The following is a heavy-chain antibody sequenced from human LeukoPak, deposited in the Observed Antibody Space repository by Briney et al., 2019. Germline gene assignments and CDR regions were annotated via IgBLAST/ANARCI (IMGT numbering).Heavy chain of an antibody. CDR2: ISYDGSSE. Sequence: GRSLRLSCAASGFTFSSYAMHWVRQAPGKGLESVAVISYDGSSENYADSVKGRFTISRDNSKNTLYLQMNSLRAEDTAVYYCARDLSGSWSFDYWGQGTLVTVSS. V-gene: IGHV3-30-3*01. D-gene: IGHD6-13*01. J-gene: IGHJ4*02. CDR3: ARDLSGSWSFDY. CDR1: GFTFSSYA.